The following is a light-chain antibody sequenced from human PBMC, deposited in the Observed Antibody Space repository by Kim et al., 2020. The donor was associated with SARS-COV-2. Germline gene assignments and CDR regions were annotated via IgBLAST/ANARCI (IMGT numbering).Light chain of an antibody. Sequence: DIQMTQSPSSLSASVGDRVTITCRASQSISNRLNWYQQKTGKAPKVLIYGASSLQSGVPSRFSGSGSGTDFTLTISSLQPEDFATYYYQQSYIVPRTFGQGTKVDIK. V-gene: IGKV1-39*01. CDR1: QSISNR. J-gene: IGKJ1*01. CDR2: GAS. CDR3: QQSYIVPRT.